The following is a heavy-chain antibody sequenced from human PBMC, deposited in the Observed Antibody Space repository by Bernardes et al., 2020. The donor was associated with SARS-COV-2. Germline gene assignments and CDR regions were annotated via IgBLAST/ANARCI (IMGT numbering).Heavy chain of an antibody. CDR1: GFTFSDYY. D-gene: IGHD2-15*01. V-gene: IGHV3-11*01. Sequence: GGSLRLSCAASGFTFSDYYMTWIRRAPGKGLEWVSTMSRSGTTIHYADSVKGRFTISRDNAKNSLYLQMSSLRAEDTAVYYCAREGKDFYYSGMDVWGQGTMVTVSS. CDR3: AREGKDFYYSGMDV. J-gene: IGHJ6*02. CDR2: MSRSGTTI.